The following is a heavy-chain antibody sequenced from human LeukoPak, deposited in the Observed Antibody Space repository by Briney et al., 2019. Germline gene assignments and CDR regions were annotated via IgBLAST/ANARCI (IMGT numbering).Heavy chain of an antibody. J-gene: IGHJ4*02. V-gene: IGHV4-34*01. CDR1: GGSFSGYD. Sequence: SETLSLTCAVSGGSFSGYDWRWIRKPPGTGLEWIGEINHSGSTNYNPSLKSRVTISVDTSKNQFSLKLSSVTAADTAVYYCARRICRGGSCYSIDYWGQGTLVTVSS. D-gene: IGHD2-15*01. CDR2: INHSGST. CDR3: ARRICRGGSCYSIDY.